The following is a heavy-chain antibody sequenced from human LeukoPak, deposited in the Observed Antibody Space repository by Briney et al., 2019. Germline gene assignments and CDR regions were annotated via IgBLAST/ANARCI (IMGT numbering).Heavy chain of an antibody. D-gene: IGHD3-16*02. V-gene: IGHV3-73*01. CDR1: GFTFSGSA. Sequence: GGSLKHSCAASGFTFSGSAMHWVRQASRKGLEWVGRIRSKANSYATAYAASVKGRFTISRDDSKNTAYLQMNSLKTEDTAVYYCTSMGKNDYVWGSYRQVDYWGQGTLVTVSS. CDR2: IRSKANSYAT. J-gene: IGHJ4*02. CDR3: TSMGKNDYVWGSYRQVDY.